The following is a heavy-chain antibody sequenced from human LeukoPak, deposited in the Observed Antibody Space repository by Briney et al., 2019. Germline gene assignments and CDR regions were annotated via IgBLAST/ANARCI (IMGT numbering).Heavy chain of an antibody. CDR2: IDSSGSI. D-gene: IGHD3-22*01. V-gene: IGHV4-4*07. J-gene: IGHJ4*02. CDR1: CGSISMSY. CDR3: AALHYYDNSGAHY. Sequence: SQTLSLTHTVSCGSISMSYWSSIRQPAGKGLEWIAHIDSSGSINYNPPLKSRVTMSLDTSKKQFSLKQSSVTAADTAVYYCAALHYYDNSGAHYWGQGTLVTVSS.